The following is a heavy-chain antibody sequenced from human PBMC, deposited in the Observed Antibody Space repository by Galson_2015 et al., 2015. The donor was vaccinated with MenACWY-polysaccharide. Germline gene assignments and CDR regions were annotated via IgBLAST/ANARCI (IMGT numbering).Heavy chain of an antibody. CDR3: TREVYSRGWFHY. J-gene: IGHJ4*02. CDR2: IFDNGNT. CDR1: GFNVGSVY. D-gene: IGHD4-11*01. Sequence: SLRLSCALSGFNVGSVYMSWVRQAPGKGLEWVSVIFDNGNTFYADSVKGRFTISRHDSEDTLYLLMSSLSADDTAVYFCTREVYSRGWFHYWGQETLVTVSS. V-gene: IGHV3-53*01.